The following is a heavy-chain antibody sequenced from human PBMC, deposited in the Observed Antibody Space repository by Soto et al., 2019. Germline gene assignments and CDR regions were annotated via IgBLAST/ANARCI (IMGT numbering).Heavy chain of an antibody. CDR3: STRAYDTNGYYRFDP. CDR1: GGSFSGHS. Sequence: SETLSLTCAVYGGSFSGHSWTWIRQSPGKGLEWIGDINHSGRVNYSPSLKSRVTISLDTSKNQLSLTLSAVTAADTAMYYCSTRAYDTNGYYRFDPWGQGTLVTVSS. CDR2: INHSGRV. D-gene: IGHD3-22*01. J-gene: IGHJ5*01. V-gene: IGHV4-34*01.